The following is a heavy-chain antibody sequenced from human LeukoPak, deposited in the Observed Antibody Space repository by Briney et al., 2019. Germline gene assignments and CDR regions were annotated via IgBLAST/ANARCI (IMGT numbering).Heavy chain of an antibody. J-gene: IGHJ4*02. CDR1: GFSFSDHH. Sequence: PGGSLRLSCAASGFSFSDHHMSWVRQVPRKGLEWLAYISRDGNIIVYADSVKGRFTISRDNAKQSVYLEMKSLRPEDTAVYYCARYVLLMDYWGQGTLVTVSS. CDR2: ISRDGNII. CDR3: ARYVLLMDY. D-gene: IGHD3-16*01. V-gene: IGHV3-11*01.